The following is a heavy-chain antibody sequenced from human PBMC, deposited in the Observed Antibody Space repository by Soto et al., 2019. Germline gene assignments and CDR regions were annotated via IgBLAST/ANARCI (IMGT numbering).Heavy chain of an antibody. V-gene: IGHV3-21*01. J-gene: IGHJ2*01. CDR1: GFTFSSYS. Sequence: EVQLVESGGGLVKPGGSLRLSCAASGFTFSSYSMNWVRQAPGKGLEWVSSISSSSSYIYYADSVKGRFTISRDNAKNSLYLQMNSLRAEDTAVYYCARDKVVSWWYFDLWGRGTLVTVSS. D-gene: IGHD2-15*01. CDR3: ARDKVVSWWYFDL. CDR2: ISSSSSYI.